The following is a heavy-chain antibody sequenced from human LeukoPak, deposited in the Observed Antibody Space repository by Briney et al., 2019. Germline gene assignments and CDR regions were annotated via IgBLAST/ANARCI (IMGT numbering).Heavy chain of an antibody. J-gene: IGHJ4*02. CDR2: ISSSSSYI. Sequence: RSGGSLRLSRAASGFTFSSYSMNWVRRAPGKGLEWVSSISSSSSYINYADSVKGRFTISRDNAKNSLYLQMNSLRAEDTAVYYCARAIGGGHEYSSSSEDYWGQGTLVTVSS. V-gene: IGHV3-21*01. CDR3: ARAIGGGHEYSSSSEDY. CDR1: GFTFSSYS. D-gene: IGHD6-6*01.